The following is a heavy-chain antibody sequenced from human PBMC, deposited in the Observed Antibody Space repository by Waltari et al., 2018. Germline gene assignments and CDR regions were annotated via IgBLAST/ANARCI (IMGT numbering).Heavy chain of an antibody. D-gene: IGHD3-10*01. CDR1: GNDIGRNAHF. J-gene: IGHJ5*02. CDR2: IYKSGKT. Sequence: LLLQESGPGLVKPSETLSLTCTVSGNDIGRNAHFWAWIRPPPGKSLEWIGSIYKSGKTYYNPSLEPRVAISLDASKNSFSLDLSAVTAADTAVYFCAREGTTMVTPTTAWGPGTLVTVSS. V-gene: IGHV4-39*02. CDR3: AREGTTMVTPTTA.